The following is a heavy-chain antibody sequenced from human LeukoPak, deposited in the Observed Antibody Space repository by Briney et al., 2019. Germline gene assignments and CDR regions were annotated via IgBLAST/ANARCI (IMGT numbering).Heavy chain of an antibody. CDR2: IYPSDSDT. Sequence: GESLKISRKGSGYSSTNYWIGWVRQLPGKGLEWMGIIYPSDSDTRYSPSFQGQVTISADKSISTAYLQWSSLKASDTAVYYCARRSGGRLDYWGQGTLVTVSS. CDR3: ARRSGGRLDY. CDR1: GYSSTNYW. J-gene: IGHJ4*02. D-gene: IGHD2-15*01. V-gene: IGHV5-51*01.